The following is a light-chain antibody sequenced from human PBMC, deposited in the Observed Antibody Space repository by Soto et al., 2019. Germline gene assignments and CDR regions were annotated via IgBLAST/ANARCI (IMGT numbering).Light chain of an antibody. J-gene: IGKJ1*01. Sequence: DIQMTRSHSTLSASVVYRVTITCRASQSISSWLAWYQQKPGKAPKLLIYKASSLESGVPSSFSGSGSGTEFTLTISSLQPDDFATYYCQKYNSYSGTFGQGTKVDIK. V-gene: IGKV1-5*03. CDR2: KAS. CDR1: QSISSW. CDR3: QKYNSYSGT.